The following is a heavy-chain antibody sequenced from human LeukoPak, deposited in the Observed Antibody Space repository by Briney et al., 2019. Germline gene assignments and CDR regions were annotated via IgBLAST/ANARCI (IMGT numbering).Heavy chain of an antibody. V-gene: IGHV4-31*03. D-gene: IGHD4-17*01. J-gene: IGHJ4*02. CDR3: ARSGTVTTWNY. CDR2: IYCSGTT. CDR1: GGSISSGGYY. Sequence: SETLPLTCTVSGGSISSGGYYWSWLRQHPGKGLEWIGCIYCSGTTYYHPSLTSRVAISVDTSKNQFSLKLSSVTAADTAVYYCARSGTVTTWNYWGQGTLVTVSS.